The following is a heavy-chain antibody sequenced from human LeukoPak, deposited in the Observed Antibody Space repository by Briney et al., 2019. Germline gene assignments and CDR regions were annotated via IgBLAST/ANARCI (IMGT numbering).Heavy chain of an antibody. V-gene: IGHV3-48*02. CDR1: GFTFCTYS. CDR2: ISTGSSTI. D-gene: IGHD1-1*01. J-gene: IGHJ4*02. Sequence: PGGSLRLSCAASGFTFCTYSMIWVRQAPGRGLEWVSYISTGSSTIHYADSVQGRFTISRDNAKNSLYLQMNSLRDEDTAVYYCARANWNDFDYGGQGTLVTVSS. CDR3: ARANWNDFDY.